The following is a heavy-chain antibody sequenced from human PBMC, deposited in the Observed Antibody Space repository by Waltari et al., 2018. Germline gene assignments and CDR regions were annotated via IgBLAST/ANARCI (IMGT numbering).Heavy chain of an antibody. V-gene: IGHV3-74*01. CDR1: GFIFSSYW. D-gene: IGHD6-13*01. CDR3: IRENIAAAGLES. J-gene: IGHJ4*02. Sequence: EVQLVESGGGLVQPGGSLRLSCVASGFIFSSYWMDWVRQAPGKGLVWVSRSNYDGSSTTYADSVKGRFTISRDNAKNTLYLHMSSLRAEDTAVYYCIRENIAAAGLESWGQGTLVTVSS. CDR2: SNYDGSST.